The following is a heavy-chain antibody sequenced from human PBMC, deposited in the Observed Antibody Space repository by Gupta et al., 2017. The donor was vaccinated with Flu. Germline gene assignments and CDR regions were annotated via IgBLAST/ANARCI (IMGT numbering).Heavy chain of an antibody. Sequence: EVYLAESGGGLVQPGGSLRLSCAASGFTFDDYEFNWVRQAPGKGLEWVAYISHAGRVIEVADAVEGRFTIARDNVKHSLFIQMSRMRAEDSSVYYDASAPTQNRLTFGGRVSMVTVYS. D-gene: IGHD2-21*02. CDR1: GFTFDDYE. J-gene: IGHJ2*01. CDR2: ISHAGRVI. CDR3: ASAPTQNRLTF. V-gene: IGHV3-48*03.